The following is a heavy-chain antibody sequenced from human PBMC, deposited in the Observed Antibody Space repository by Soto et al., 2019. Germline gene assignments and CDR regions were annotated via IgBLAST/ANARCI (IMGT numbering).Heavy chain of an antibody. D-gene: IGHD3-9*01. CDR2: IYYSGST. J-gene: IGHJ5*02. CDR3: ARAPYDILTGSALAFDP. V-gene: IGHV4-59*01. CDR1: GGSISSYY. Sequence: SETLSLTCTVSGGSISSYYWSWIRQPPGKGLEWIGYIYYSGSTNYNPSLKSRVTISVDTSKNQFSLKLSSVTAADTAVYYCARAPYDILTGSALAFDPWGQGTLVTVSS.